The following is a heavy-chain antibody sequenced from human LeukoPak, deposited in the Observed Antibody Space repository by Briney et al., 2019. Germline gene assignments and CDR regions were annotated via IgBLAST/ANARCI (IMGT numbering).Heavy chain of an antibody. CDR1: GGSISSYY. J-gene: IGHJ4*02. V-gene: IGHV4-4*09. Sequence: SETLSLTCTVSGGSISSYYWSWIRQPPGKGLEWIGYIYTSGSTNYNPSLKSRVTISVDTSKNQFSLKLSSVTAADTAVYYCARHHPDGRAAAVDYWGQGTLVTVSS. D-gene: IGHD6-13*01. CDR2: IYTSGST. CDR3: ARHHPDGRAAAVDY.